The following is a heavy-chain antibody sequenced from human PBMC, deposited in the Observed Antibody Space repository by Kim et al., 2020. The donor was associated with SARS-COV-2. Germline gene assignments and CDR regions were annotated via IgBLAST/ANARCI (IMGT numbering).Heavy chain of an antibody. CDR3: VSDRDFGDYTPADY. D-gene: IGHD4-17*01. Sequence: GGSLRLSCAVSGFTFSSYSMEWVRQAPGKGLEWVSYISYGGSYIYYADSVKGRFTISRDDAKNSLYLQMNSLSDEDTAVYHCVSDRDFGDYTPADYWGQGTLVNVSS. J-gene: IGHJ4*02. CDR1: GFTFSSYS. V-gene: IGHV3-48*02. CDR2: ISYGGSYI.